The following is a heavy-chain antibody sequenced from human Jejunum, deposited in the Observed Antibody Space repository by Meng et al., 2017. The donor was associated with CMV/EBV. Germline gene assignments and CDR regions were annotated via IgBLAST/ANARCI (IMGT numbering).Heavy chain of an antibody. J-gene: IGHJ3*02. Sequence: QDKLQQSGPGLVKPSQTLTLTCAISGDSGSSDSVAWNWIRQSPSRGLEWLGRTYYRSTWGNDYAISVKSRLTINPDTAKNQFSLQLNSVTPEDTAVYYCARDRLWAFDIWGQGTMVTVSS. CDR3: ARDRLWAFDI. CDR2: TYYRSTWGN. CDR1: GDSGSSDSVA. V-gene: IGHV6-1*01. D-gene: IGHD3-16*01.